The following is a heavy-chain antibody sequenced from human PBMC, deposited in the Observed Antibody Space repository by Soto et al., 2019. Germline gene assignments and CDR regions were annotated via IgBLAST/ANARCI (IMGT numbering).Heavy chain of an antibody. J-gene: IGHJ1*01. Sequence: QVQLVQSGAEVKKPGSSVKVSCKASGGTFSNYALSWVRQAPGQGLEWMGDIIPIFGTTNNAQKFQGRVTITADEATSTAYMELSSLRSEDPSVYYGSSRRERYYYDTSGYGWGQGTLVTFSS. CDR1: GGTFSNYA. CDR3: SSRRERYYYDTSGYG. CDR2: IIPIFGTT. D-gene: IGHD3-22*01. V-gene: IGHV1-69*12.